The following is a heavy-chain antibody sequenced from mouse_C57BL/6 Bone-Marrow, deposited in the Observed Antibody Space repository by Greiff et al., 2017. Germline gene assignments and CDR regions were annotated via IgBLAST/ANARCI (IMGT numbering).Heavy chain of an antibody. J-gene: IGHJ4*01. D-gene: IGHD2-4*01. CDR2: IWWDDGM. V-gene: IGHV8-8*01. CDR3: ARRYDWGRDY. CDR1: GFSLSTFGMG. Sequence: QVTLKVSGPGILQPSQTLSLTCPFSGFSLSTFGMGVGWIRQPSGKGLEWLALIWWDDGMYYNPALKSRLTISKDNSKNLVYLKIANVDTADTATYYCARRYDWGRDYWGQGTSVTVSS.